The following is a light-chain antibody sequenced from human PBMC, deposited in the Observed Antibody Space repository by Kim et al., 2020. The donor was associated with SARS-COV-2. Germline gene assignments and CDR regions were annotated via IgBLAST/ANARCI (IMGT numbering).Light chain of an antibody. CDR1: SSNVESNS. CDR3: SAWDDSLNAWV. V-gene: IGLV1-44*01. J-gene: IGLJ3*02. CDR2: GID. Sequence: GRRVVISCSGASSNVESNSVNWYTQLPGTAPNLLIYGIDQRPAGVPDRFSGPKSGTSASLAISALQSEDEAVYYCSAWDDSLNAWVFGGGTQLTVL.